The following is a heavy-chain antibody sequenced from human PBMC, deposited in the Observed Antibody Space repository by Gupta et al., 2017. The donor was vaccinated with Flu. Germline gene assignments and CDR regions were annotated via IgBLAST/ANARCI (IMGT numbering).Heavy chain of an antibody. CDR1: GFTSRSYG. CDR2: ISYDGSNK. D-gene: IGHD1-26*01. CDR3: AKYYESAFDI. J-gene: IGHJ3*02. V-gene: IGHV3-30*18. Sequence: QVQLVESGGGVLHPGRSLRLSRQASGFTSRSYGLHWVRQAPGKGLEWVAVISYDGSNKYYADSVKGRFTISRDNSKNTLYLQMNSLRAEDTAVYYCAKYYESAFDIWGQGTMVTVSS.